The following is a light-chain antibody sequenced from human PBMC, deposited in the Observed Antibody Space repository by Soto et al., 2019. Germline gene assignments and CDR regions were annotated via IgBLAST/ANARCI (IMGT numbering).Light chain of an antibody. CDR2: DVN. V-gene: IGLV2-14*01. J-gene: IGLJ2*01. CDR3: GSYTTSGSVV. CDR1: SSDVGAYNY. Sequence: QSALTQPASVSGSPGQSIAISCTGTSSDVGAYNYVSWYQQHPGKAPKLIIYDVNNRPSGVSNRFSGPKSGNTASLTISGLQAEDEADYYCGSYTTSGSVVFGGGTKLTVL.